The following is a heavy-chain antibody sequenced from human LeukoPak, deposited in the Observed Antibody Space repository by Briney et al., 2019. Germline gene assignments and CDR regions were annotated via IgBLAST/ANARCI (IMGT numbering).Heavy chain of an antibody. J-gene: IGHJ4*02. CDR1: GGTFSSFS. Sequence: GASLKLSCTASGGTFSSFSISWMRHAPGQGLDLMARIIPILGIANYAQKFQGRVTITADKSTSTAYMELSSLRSEDTAVYYCARDRSGSYYWFDYWGQGTLVTVSS. V-gene: IGHV1-69*04. CDR3: ARDRSGSYYWFDY. D-gene: IGHD1-26*01. CDR2: IIPILGIA.